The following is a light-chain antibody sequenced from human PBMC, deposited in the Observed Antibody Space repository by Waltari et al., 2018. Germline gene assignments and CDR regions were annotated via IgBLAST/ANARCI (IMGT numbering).Light chain of an antibody. CDR1: ASNIGNNV. CDR3: AAWDDSLNGRWV. CDR2: RRA. V-gene: IGLV1-44*01. J-gene: IGLJ3*02. Sequence: QSVLTQPPSASGTPGQGVTISCSGGASNIGNNVVNWYQQVPGKAPKLLIYRRARRPAGVPDRFPGSKSGTSASLAISGLQSEDEADYYCAAWDDSLNGRWVFGGGTKVTVL.